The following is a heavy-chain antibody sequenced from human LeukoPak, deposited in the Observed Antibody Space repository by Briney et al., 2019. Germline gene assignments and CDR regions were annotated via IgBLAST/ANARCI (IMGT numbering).Heavy chain of an antibody. CDR2: ISAYNGNT. V-gene: IGHV1-18*01. D-gene: IGHD3-3*01. Sequence: GASVKVSCKASGYTFTSYGISWVRQAPGQGLEWMGWISAYNGNTNYAQKLQGRVTTTTDTSTSTAYMELRSLRSDDTAVYYCARARRITIFGVVIADAFDIWGQGTMVTVSS. CDR1: GYTFTSYG. CDR3: ARARRITIFGVVIADAFDI. J-gene: IGHJ3*02.